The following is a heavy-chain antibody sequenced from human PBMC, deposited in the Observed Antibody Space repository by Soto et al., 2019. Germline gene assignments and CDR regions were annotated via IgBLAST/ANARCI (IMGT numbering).Heavy chain of an antibody. CDR2: VSYDETSK. J-gene: IGHJ5*02. CDR3: VRCWGSGDGSNLGYNWLDP. D-gene: IGHD3-16*01. Sequence: QVQLVESGGGMVQSGRSLRLSCAASGFTFSPYPMHWVRQAPGKGLEWVAVVSYDETSKYYADSVKGRFTISRDNSKNTLYLQMNSLGPEDTAVYYCVRCWGSGDGSNLGYNWLDPWGQGTLVTVSP. V-gene: IGHV3-30-3*01. CDR1: GFTFSPYP.